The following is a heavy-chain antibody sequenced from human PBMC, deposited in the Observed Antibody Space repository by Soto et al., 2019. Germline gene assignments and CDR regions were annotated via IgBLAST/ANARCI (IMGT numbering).Heavy chain of an antibody. J-gene: IGHJ4*02. CDR1: GCTFSSYA. D-gene: IGHD2-8*01. V-gene: IGHV1-69*13. CDR3: ARAACTNGVCYHFDY. CDR2: IIPIFGTA. Sequence: GASVKVSCKASGCTFSSYAISWVRQAPGQGLEWMGGIIPIFGTANYAQKFQGRVTITADESTSTAYMELSSLRSEDTAVYYCARAACTNGVCYHFDYWGQGTLVTVS.